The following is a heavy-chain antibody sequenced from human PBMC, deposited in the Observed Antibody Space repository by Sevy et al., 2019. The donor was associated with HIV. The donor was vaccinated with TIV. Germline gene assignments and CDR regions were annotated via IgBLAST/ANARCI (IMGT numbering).Heavy chain of an antibody. D-gene: IGHD6-13*01. V-gene: IGHV3-7*01. CDR2: INQDGSEK. CDR3: ATEGSNWHTYYYYYGMDV. Sequence: GGSLRLSCAASGFTFNSYWMSWVRQAPGKGLEWVANINQDGSEKYYVDSVKGRFTISRDNAKNSLYLQMNSLRVDDTALYYCATEGSNWHTYYYYYGMDVWGQGTTVTVSS. CDR1: GFTFNSYW. J-gene: IGHJ6*02.